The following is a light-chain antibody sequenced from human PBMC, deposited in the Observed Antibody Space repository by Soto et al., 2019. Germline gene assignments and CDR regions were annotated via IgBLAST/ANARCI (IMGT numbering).Light chain of an antibody. CDR1: SGRIASNF. V-gene: IGLV6-57*04. Sequence: NFMLTQPHSVSESPGKTVTISCTRSSGRIASNFVQWYQQRPGSAPTTVIYEDDQRPSGVPDRFSGAIDSSSNSASLTISGLETGDEADYYCQSFHSSAVVFVGGTKLTVL. J-gene: IGLJ2*01. CDR2: EDD. CDR3: QSFHSSAVV.